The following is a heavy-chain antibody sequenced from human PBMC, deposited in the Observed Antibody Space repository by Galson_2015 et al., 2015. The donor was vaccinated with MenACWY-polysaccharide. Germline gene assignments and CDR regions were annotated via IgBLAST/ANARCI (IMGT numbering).Heavy chain of an antibody. CDR2: IDFRGRT. V-gene: IGHV4-34*01. CDR3: ARPGYCSSTICTGHMDV. D-gene: IGHD2-2*01. CDR1: GESFSNYY. Sequence: ETLSLTCAVYGESFSNYYWNWIRPAPGTGLEWIGEIDFRGRTRYNPSLKSRVTISVDTSKNQFSLHVRSVTAADTAVYFCARPGYCSSTICTGHMDVWGQGTTVTVSS. J-gene: IGHJ6*02.